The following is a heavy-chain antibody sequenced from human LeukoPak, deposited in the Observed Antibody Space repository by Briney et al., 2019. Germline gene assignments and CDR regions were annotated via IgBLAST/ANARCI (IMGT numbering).Heavy chain of an antibody. D-gene: IGHD3-22*01. V-gene: IGHV3-23*01. CDR1: GFTFSSYA. CDR3: ARSYDTSGYYFYAFDT. CDR2: ISGSGGST. Sequence: PGGSLRLSCAASGFTFSSYAMSWVRQAPGKGLEWVSAISGSGGSTYYADSVKGRFTISRDNYKNTLILQMNSLRAEDTAAYYCARSYDTSGYYFYAFDTWGQGTMVTVSS. J-gene: IGHJ3*02.